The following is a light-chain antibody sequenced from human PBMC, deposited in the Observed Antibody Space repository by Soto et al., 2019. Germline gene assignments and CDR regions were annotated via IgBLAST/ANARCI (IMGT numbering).Light chain of an antibody. CDR1: QSVSSSY. J-gene: IGKJ4*01. CDR2: GAS. Sequence: EIVLTQSPGTLSLSPGERATLSCRASQSVSSSYLAWYQQKPGQAPRLLVYGASSRATGIPDRFSGSGSGTDFTLTIASLQSEDFAFYYCQQYNHWPRMLSFGGGTKVELK. V-gene: IGKV3-20*01. CDR3: QQYNHWPRMLS.